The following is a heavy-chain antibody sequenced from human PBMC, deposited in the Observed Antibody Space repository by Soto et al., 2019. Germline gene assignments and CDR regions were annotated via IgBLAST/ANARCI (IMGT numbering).Heavy chain of an antibody. Sequence: XGTLSLTCTVSGDSFSSGDYYWSWIRQPPGKGLEWIGYIYYSGSTTYNPSLKSRVTISLDMSKNQFSLRLSSVTAADTAVYYCASYNWNYWFDPWGQGTLVTVSS. CDR1: GDSFSSGDYY. J-gene: IGHJ5*02. V-gene: IGHV4-61*08. CDR2: IYYSGST. CDR3: ASYNWNYWFDP. D-gene: IGHD1-7*01.